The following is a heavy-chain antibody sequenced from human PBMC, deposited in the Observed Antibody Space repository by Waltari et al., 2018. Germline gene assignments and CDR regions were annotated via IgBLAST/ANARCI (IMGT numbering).Heavy chain of an antibody. CDR3: ARGLLWFGEFTRDSFDY. CDR2: IYHSGGT. CDR1: GYSISSGYY. D-gene: IGHD3-10*01. Sequence: QVQLQESGPGLVKPSETLSLTCAVSGYSISSGYYWGWIRQPPGKGLEWIGSIYHSGGTYYNPSLKSRVTISVETCKNQFSLKLSSVTAADTAVYYCARGLLWFGEFTRDSFDYWGQGTLVTVSS. V-gene: IGHV4-38-2*01. J-gene: IGHJ4*02.